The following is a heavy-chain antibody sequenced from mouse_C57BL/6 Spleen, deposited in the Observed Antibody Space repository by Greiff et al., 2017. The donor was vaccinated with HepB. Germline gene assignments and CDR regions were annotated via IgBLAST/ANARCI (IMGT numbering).Heavy chain of an antibody. V-gene: IGHV1-59*01. D-gene: IGHD1-1*01. CDR1: GYTFTSYW. CDR2: IDPSDSYT. CDR3: ARRATVAYYFDY. J-gene: IGHJ2*01. Sequence: VKLQQPGAELVRPGTSVKLSCKASGYTFTSYWMHWVKQRPGQGLEWIGVIDPSDSYTNYNQKFKGKATLTVDTSSSTAYMQLSSLTSEDSAVYYCARRATVAYYFDYWGQGTTLTVSS.